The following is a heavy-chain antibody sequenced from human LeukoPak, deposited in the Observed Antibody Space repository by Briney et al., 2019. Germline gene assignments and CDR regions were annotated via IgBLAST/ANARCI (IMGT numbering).Heavy chain of an antibody. CDR3: ARVVRGDIVLMVYGSGFDP. D-gene: IGHD2-8*01. J-gene: IGHJ5*02. Sequence: GASVKVSCKASGYTFTSYGISWVQQAPGQGLEWIGWISAYNGNTNYTQKLQGRVTMTTDTSTSTAYMELRSLRSDDTAVYYCARVVRGDIVLMVYGSGFDPWGQGTLVTVSS. V-gene: IGHV1-18*01. CDR2: ISAYNGNT. CDR1: GYTFTSYG.